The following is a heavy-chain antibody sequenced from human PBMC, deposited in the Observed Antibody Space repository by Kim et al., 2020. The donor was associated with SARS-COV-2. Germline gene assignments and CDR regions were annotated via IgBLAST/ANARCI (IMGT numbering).Heavy chain of an antibody. CDR1: GFTFSSYA. D-gene: IGHD3-10*01. V-gene: IGHV3-23*01. Sequence: GGSLRLSCAASGFTFSSYAMSWVRQAPGKGLEWVSAISGSGGSTYYADSVKGRFTISRDNSKNTLYLQMNSLRAEDTAVYYCAKGRYYGSGSYIPFDYWGQGTLVTVSS. J-gene: IGHJ4*02. CDR3: AKGRYYGSGSYIPFDY. CDR2: ISGSGGST.